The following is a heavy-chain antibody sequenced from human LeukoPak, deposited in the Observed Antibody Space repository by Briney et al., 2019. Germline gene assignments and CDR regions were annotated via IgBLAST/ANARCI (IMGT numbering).Heavy chain of an antibody. CDR2: IRSKAYGGTT. J-gene: IGHJ4*02. CDR1: GFTFGDYA. CDR3: TRDWGNSGYDSDFDY. D-gene: IGHD5-12*01. V-gene: IGHV3-49*04. Sequence: GGSLRLSCTASGFTFGDYAMSWVRQAPGKGLEWVGFIRSKAYGGTTEYAASVKGRFTISRDDSKSIAYLQMNSLKTEDAAVYYCTRDWGNSGYDSDFDYWGQGTLVTVSS.